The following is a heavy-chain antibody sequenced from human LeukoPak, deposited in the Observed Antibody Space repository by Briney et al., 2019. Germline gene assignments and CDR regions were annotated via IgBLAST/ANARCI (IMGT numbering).Heavy chain of an antibody. V-gene: IGHV1-2*02. CDR3: ARDPLPIAAAGTWYYFDY. CDR1: GYTFTGYY. CDR2: INPNSGGT. D-gene: IGHD6-13*01. Sequence: ASVKVSCKASGYTFTGYYMHWVRQAPGQGLEWMGWINPNSGGTNYAQKFQGRVTMTRDTSISSAYMELSRLRSDDTAVYYCARDPLPIAAAGTWYYFDYWGQGTLVTVSS. J-gene: IGHJ4*02.